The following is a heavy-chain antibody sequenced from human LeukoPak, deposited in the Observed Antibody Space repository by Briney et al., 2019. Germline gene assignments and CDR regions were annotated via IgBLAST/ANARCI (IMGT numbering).Heavy chain of an antibody. Sequence: GGSLRLSCAASGFTFSSYAMRWVRQAPGKGLEWVSAISGSGGSTYYADSVKGRFTISRDNSKNTLYLQMNSLRAEDTAVYYCAGTDQLLYPYYFDYWGQGTLVTVSS. CDR2: ISGSGGST. V-gene: IGHV3-23*01. CDR1: GFTFSSYA. CDR3: AGTDQLLYPYYFDY. J-gene: IGHJ4*02. D-gene: IGHD2-2*02.